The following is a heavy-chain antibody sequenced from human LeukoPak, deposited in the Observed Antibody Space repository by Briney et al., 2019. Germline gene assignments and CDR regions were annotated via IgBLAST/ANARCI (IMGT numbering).Heavy chain of an antibody. V-gene: IGHV3-30*02. CDR2: IRYDGSNK. CDR1: GFTFSSYG. CDR3: AKGGIAAAGTYFQH. Sequence: PGGSLRLSCAASGFTFSSYGMHWVRQAPGKGLEWVAFIRYDGSNKYYADSVKGRFTISRDNSKNTLYLQMNSLRAEDTAVYYCAKGGIAAAGTYFQHWGQGTLVTVSS. D-gene: IGHD6-13*01. J-gene: IGHJ1*01.